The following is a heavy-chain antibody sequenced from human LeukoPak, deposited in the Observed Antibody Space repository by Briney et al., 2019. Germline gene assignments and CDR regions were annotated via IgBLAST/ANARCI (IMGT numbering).Heavy chain of an antibody. D-gene: IGHD3-10*01. CDR2: IYYSGST. J-gene: IGHJ4*02. CDR1: GGSISSYY. Sequence: SETLSLTCTVSGGSISSYYWSWIRQPPGKGLEWIGYIYYSGSTNYNPSLKSRVTISVDTSKNQFSLKLSSVTAADTAVYYCARDPPGSGSYYDYWGQGTLVTVSS. CDR3: ARDPPGSGSYYDY. V-gene: IGHV4-59*01.